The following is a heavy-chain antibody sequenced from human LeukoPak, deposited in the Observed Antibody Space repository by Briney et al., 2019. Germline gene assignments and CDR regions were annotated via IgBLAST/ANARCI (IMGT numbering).Heavy chain of an antibody. CDR3: GRDQVGWLLPFSDLDY. CDR2: INPNSGGT. Sequence: ASVKVSCKASGYTFTGYYMHWVRQAPGQGLEWMGWINPNSGGTNYAQKFQGRVTMTRDTSISTAYMELSRLRSDDTAVYYCGRDQVGWLLPFSDLDYWGQGTLVTVSS. V-gene: IGHV1-2*02. D-gene: IGHD3-3*01. J-gene: IGHJ4*02. CDR1: GYTFTGYY.